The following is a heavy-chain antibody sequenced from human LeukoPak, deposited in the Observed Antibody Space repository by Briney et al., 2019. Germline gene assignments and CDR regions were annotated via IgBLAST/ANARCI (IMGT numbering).Heavy chain of an antibody. CDR2: ISGSDAGT. CDR3: AKIARGYSYGPFDY. V-gene: IGHV3-23*01. Sequence: GGSLRLSCAASGFTFNNYAMSWVRQAPGKGLEWVSAISGSDAGTYYADSVKGRFTISRDNSKNTLYLQMNSLRAEDAAVYYCAKIARGYSYGPFDYWGQGTLVTVSS. D-gene: IGHD5-18*01. CDR1: GFTFNNYA. J-gene: IGHJ4*02.